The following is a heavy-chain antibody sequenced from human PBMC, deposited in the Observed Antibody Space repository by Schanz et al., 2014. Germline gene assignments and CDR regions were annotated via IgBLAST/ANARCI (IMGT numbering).Heavy chain of an antibody. V-gene: IGHV3-15*01. Sequence: EAHLVESGGGLVKPGGSLTLSCAASRFTVTNACMSWVRQAPGKGLEWVGRIKSKSDGGTADYAAPVKDRFTISIDDSKTTKYLQMHSLKPEATAVYLCTSSWCVEGSPSASLYGMDVWGQGTTVTVSS. J-gene: IGHJ6*02. D-gene: IGHD6-13*01. CDR1: RFTVTNAC. CDR2: IKSKSDGGTA. CDR3: TSSWCVEGSPSASLYGMDV.